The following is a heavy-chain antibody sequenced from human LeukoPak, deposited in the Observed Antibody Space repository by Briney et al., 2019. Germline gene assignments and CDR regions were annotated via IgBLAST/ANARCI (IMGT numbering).Heavy chain of an antibody. Sequence: ASVKVSCKASGYTFTIYYMHWVRQARGQAFEWMGVINPSDGSTSYAQNFQGKVTMTRDMSTSTVYMELSSLRSEDTAVYYCARALPHRRLMDTTMEQHWFDPWGQGTLVTVSS. D-gene: IGHD5-18*01. V-gene: IGHV1-46*01. CDR3: ARALPHRRLMDTTMEQHWFDP. CDR2: INPSDGST. J-gene: IGHJ5*02. CDR1: GYTFTIYY.